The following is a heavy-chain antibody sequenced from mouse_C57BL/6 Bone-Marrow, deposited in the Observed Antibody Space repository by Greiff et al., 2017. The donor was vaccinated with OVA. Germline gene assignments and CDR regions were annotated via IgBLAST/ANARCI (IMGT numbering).Heavy chain of an antibody. CDR3: ARSSLLMAY. D-gene: IGHD2-10*01. CDR1: GFTFTDYY. CDR2: IRNKANGYTT. Sequence: EVKLMESGGGLVQPGGSLSLSCAASGFTFTDYYMSWVRQPPGKALEWLGFIRNKANGYTTEYSASVKGRFTISRDNSQSILYLQMNALRAEDSATYYCARSSLLMAYWGQGTLVTVSA. V-gene: IGHV7-3*01. J-gene: IGHJ3*01.